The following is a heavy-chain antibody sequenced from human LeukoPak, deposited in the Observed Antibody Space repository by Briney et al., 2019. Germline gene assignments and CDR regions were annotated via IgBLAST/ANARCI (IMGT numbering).Heavy chain of an antibody. CDR2: IYYSGST. D-gene: IGHD2-2*01. Sequence: PSETLSLTCTVSGGSMSPYHWSWIRQPPGKGLEWIGYIYYSGSTYYNPSLKGRVTISVDTSKNQFSLKLSSVTAADTAVYYCARGGTLVVPAAASYYYYYYGMDVWGQGTTVTVSS. CDR1: GGSMSPYH. V-gene: IGHV4-30-4*01. CDR3: ARGGTLVVPAAASYYYYYYGMDV. J-gene: IGHJ6*02.